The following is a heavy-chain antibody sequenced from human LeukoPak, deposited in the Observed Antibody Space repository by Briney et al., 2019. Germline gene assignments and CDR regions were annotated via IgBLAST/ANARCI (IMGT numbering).Heavy chain of an antibody. CDR3: ARGYNWNYGY. J-gene: IGHJ4*02. D-gene: IGHD1-7*01. Sequence: SETLSLTCAVYGGSFSGYYWSWIRQPPGKGLEWIGEINHSGSTNYNPSLKSRVTISVDTSRNQFSLKLSSVTAADTAVYYCARGYNWNYGYWGQGTLVTVSS. V-gene: IGHV4-34*01. CDR2: INHSGST. CDR1: GGSFSGYY.